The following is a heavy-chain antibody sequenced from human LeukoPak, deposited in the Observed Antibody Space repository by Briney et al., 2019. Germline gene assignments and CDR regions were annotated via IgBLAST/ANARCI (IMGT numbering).Heavy chain of an antibody. J-gene: IGHJ4*02. Sequence: PSETLSLTCTVSGGSISSYYWSWIRQPPGKGLEWIGYIYYSGSTNYNPSLKSRVTISVDTSKNQFSLKLSSVTAADTAVYYCAKKGDSGNLFDYWGQGTLVTVSS. CDR3: AKKGDSGNLFDY. CDR2: IYYSGST. D-gene: IGHD1-26*01. V-gene: IGHV4-59*12. CDR1: GGSISSYY.